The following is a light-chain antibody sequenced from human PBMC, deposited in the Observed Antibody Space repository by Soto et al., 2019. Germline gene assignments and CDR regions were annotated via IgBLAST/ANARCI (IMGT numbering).Light chain of an antibody. CDR1: QSISTY. Sequence: DIQMTQSPYSLSASVGDTVTITGRASQSISTYLNWYQQKPGKAPELLIYAATSLQSGVPLRFTGSGCGTDFTLTIISLQPEDFASYYCQQSYTTPLTFGGGTKVEIK. J-gene: IGKJ4*01. CDR2: AAT. V-gene: IGKV1-39*01. CDR3: QQSYTTPLT.